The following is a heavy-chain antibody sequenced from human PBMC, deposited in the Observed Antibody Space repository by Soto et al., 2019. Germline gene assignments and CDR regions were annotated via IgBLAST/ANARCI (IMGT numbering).Heavy chain of an antibody. CDR2: IRAYNGNT. CDR1: GYTFTSYG. Sequence: QVQLVQSGAEVKKPGASVKVSCKASGYTFTSYGISWVRQAPGQGLEWMGWIRAYNGNTNYAQKLQGRVTMTTDTCTSTAYMELRRLSSYDTAVYYCARDAPPADYWGQGTLVTVSS. CDR3: ARDAPPADY. J-gene: IGHJ4*02. V-gene: IGHV1-18*01.